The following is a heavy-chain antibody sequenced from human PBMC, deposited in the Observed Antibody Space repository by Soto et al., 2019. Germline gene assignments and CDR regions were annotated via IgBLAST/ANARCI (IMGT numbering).Heavy chain of an antibody. CDR3: VKGKESGYRGAFDS. CDR2: VSGSGSSP. V-gene: IGHV3-23*01. Sequence: EEQLLESGGGLVQPGGSLRLSCAATGFNFGSYAMGWVRQAPGKGLEWVSGVSGSGSSPYYADSVKGRLTISKDKSKKTLYLDLNNLRSEDTAVYFCVKGKESGYRGAFDSWVQGTMVTVSS. J-gene: IGHJ4*02. D-gene: IGHD5-18*01. CDR1: GFNFGSYA.